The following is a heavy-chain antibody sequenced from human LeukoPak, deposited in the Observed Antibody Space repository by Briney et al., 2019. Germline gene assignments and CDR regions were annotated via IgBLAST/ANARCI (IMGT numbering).Heavy chain of an antibody. V-gene: IGHV4-39*07. CDR1: GGSISSSSYY. CDR3: AKYDSSGYYYINAFDI. Sequence: SETLSLTCTVSGGSISSSSYYWGWIRQPPGKGLEWIGSIYYSGSTYYNPSLKSRATISVDTSKNQFSLKLSSVTAADTAVYYCAKYDSSGYYYINAFDIWGQGTMVTVSS. CDR2: IYYSGST. D-gene: IGHD3-22*01. J-gene: IGHJ3*02.